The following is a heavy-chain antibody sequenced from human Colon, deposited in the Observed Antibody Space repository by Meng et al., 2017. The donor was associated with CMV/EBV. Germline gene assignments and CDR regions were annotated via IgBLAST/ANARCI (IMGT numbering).Heavy chain of an antibody. CDR2: IKHDGHEE. Sequence: GESLKISCNASGFTFSSYWMTWVRQVPGRGLEWVAKIKHDGHEEKYLDSVEGRFSISRDNIKKSLYLQMNNLRVEDTGLYYCVRSAGWNSYFDFWGQGVQVTVSS. CDR3: VRSAGWNSYFDF. D-gene: IGHD1-7*01. V-gene: IGHV3-7*01. J-gene: IGHJ4*02. CDR1: GFTFSSYW.